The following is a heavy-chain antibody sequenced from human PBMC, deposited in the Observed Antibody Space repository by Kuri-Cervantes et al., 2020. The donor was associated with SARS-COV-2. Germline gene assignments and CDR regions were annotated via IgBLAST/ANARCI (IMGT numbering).Heavy chain of an antibody. J-gene: IGHJ4*02. V-gene: IGHV3-11*04. CDR3: AKGIAAAGTFVVDY. CDR2: ISSSGSTI. Sequence: GESLKISCAASGFTFSDYYMSWIRQAPGKGLEWVSYISSSGSTIYYADSVKGRFTIPRDNAKNSLYLQMNSLRAEDTAVYYCAKGIAAAGTFVVDYWGQGTLVTVSS. CDR1: GFTFSDYY. D-gene: IGHD6-13*01.